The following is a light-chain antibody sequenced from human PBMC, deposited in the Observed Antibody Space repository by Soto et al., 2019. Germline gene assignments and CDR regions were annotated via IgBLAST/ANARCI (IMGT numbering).Light chain of an antibody. J-gene: IGKJ3*01. CDR1: QDVRNW. Sequence: IPMTQSPSTVSASVGDRVTITCRASQDVRNWIAWYRQRPGKAPKYLIHGATTLESGVPSRFSGSGSGTDFTLTISNVQPEDFAAYYCQQVADFPLTFGPGTKVNIK. CDR3: QQVADFPLT. V-gene: IGKV1-12*01. CDR2: GAT.